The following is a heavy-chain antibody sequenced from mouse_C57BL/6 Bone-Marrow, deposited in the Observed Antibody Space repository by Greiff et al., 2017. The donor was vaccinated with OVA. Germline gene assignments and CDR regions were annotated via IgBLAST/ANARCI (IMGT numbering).Heavy chain of an antibody. J-gene: IGHJ3*01. V-gene: IGHV1-42*01. CDR2: INPSTGGT. CDR3: ASGGTSPFAD. D-gene: IGHD1-1*02. Sequence: EVQLQQSGPELVKPGASVKISCKASGYSFTGYYMNWVKQSPEKSLEWIGEINPSTGGTTYNQKFKAKATLTVDKSSSTAYMQLKSLTSEDSAVYYCASGGTSPFADGGQGTRVTVSA. CDR1: GYSFTGYY.